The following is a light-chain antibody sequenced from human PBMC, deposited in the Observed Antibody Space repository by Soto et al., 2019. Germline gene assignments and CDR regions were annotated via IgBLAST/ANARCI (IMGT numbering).Light chain of an antibody. V-gene: IGKV1-5*03. J-gene: IGKJ4*01. CDR3: QQYNSNPFT. CDR2: KAY. CDR1: QSISSW. Sequence: DIQMTQSPSTLSASVGDRVTITSRASQSISSWLAWYQQKPGKVPKLLIYKAYNLESGDPSMFSGSGSGTEFTLTISSLQPDEFATYYLQQYNSNPFTFGGGTKVEI.